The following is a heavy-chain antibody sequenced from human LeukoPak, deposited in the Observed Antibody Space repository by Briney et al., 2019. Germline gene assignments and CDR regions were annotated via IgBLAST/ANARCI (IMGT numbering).Heavy chain of an antibody. CDR1: GGSISSGSYY. J-gene: IGHJ5*02. CDR3: AGLRGYSNS. Sequence: SETLSLTCTVSGGSISSGSYYWGWIRQPPGKGLEWIGSIFYSGSTYYNPSLKSRVTISVDTSKSQFSLKLNSVTAADTAVYYCAGLRGYSNSWGQGTLVTVSS. CDR2: IFYSGST. D-gene: IGHD5-18*01. V-gene: IGHV4-39*01.